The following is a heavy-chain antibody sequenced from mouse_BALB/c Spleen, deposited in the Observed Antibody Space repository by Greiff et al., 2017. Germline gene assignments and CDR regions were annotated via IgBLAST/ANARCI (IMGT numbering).Heavy chain of an antibody. CDR3: ARPPYGNYVEENYAMDY. Sequence: DVKLQESGGDLVKPGGSLKLSCAASGFTFSSYGMSWVRQTPDKRLEWVATISSGGSYTYYPDSVKGRFTISRDNAKNTLYLQMSSLKSEDTAMYYCARPPYGNYVEENYAMDYWGQGTSVTVSS. D-gene: IGHD2-10*02. V-gene: IGHV5-6*02. J-gene: IGHJ4*01. CDR1: GFTFSSYG. CDR2: ISSGGSYT.